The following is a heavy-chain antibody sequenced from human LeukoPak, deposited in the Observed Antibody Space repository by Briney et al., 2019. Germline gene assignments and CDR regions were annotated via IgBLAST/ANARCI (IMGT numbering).Heavy chain of an antibody. CDR1: GFTFSSYS. D-gene: IGHD3-3*01. CDR3: ARDGRSYDFWSGSREGNWFDP. V-gene: IGHV3-48*01. Sequence: PGGSLRLSCAASGFTFSSYSMNWVRQAPGKGLEWVSYISSSSSTIYYADSVKGRFTISRDNSKNTLYLQMNSLRAEDTAVYYCARDGRSYDFWSGSREGNWFDPWGQGTLVTVSS. CDR2: ISSSSSTI. J-gene: IGHJ5*02.